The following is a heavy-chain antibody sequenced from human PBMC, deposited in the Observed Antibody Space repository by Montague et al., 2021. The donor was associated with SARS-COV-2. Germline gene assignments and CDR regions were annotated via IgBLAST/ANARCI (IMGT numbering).Heavy chain of an antibody. D-gene: IGHD3-10*01. CDR1: GASVNSDSYY. CDR3: ARRQDYFGAGRYIFDV. Sequence: SETLSLTCTVSGASVNSDSYYRDWIRQPPGKGLEWIGSIDNSGSTSYISSLESRLTISEDTPKKQFSLRLTSVTAADTAMYYCARRQDYFGAGRYIFDVWGQGITVTVSS. V-gene: IGHV4-39*01. CDR2: IDNSGST. J-gene: IGHJ3*01.